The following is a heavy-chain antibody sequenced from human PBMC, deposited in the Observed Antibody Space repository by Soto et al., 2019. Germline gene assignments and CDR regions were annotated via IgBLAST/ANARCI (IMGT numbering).Heavy chain of an antibody. D-gene: IGHD3-16*01. V-gene: IGHV3-7*01. J-gene: IGHJ4*02. CDR1: GFTFSSYW. CDR3: ARDLGGPDY. Sequence: GGSLRLSCAASGFTFSSYWMSWVRQAPGKGLEWVANIKQDGSEKYYVDSVKGRFTISRGNAKNSLYLQMNSLRADDTTVYYCARDLGGPDYWGRGTSVTVSS. CDR2: IKQDGSEK.